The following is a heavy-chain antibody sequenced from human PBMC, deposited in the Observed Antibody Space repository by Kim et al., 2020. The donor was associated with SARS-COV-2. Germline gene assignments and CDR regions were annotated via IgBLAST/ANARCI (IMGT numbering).Heavy chain of an antibody. J-gene: IGHJ5*02. Sequence: SVKVSCKASGGTFSSYAISWVRQAPGQGLEWMGGIIPIFGTANYAQKFQGRVTITADESTSTAYMELSSLRSEDTAVYYCARDPQLRYFGSWFDPWGQGTLVTVSS. CDR1: GGTFSSYA. CDR3: ARDPQLRYFGSWFDP. CDR2: IIPIFGTA. D-gene: IGHD3-9*01. V-gene: IGHV1-69*13.